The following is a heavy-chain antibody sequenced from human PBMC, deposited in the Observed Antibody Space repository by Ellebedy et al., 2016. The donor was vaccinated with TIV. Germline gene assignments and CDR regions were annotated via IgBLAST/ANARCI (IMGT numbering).Heavy chain of an antibody. Sequence: AASVKVSCKTSGYTFTDYYIHWVQQAPGQGLEWMAWINPNSGDTDYAQNFQGRVTVTRDTSTSTAFLELSRLRSDDTAVYYCTRDLTNIVSGDYWGQGTLVTVSS. D-gene: IGHD5/OR15-5a*01. V-gene: IGHV1-2*02. J-gene: IGHJ4*02. CDR3: TRDLTNIVSGDY. CDR1: GYTFTDYY. CDR2: INPNSGDT.